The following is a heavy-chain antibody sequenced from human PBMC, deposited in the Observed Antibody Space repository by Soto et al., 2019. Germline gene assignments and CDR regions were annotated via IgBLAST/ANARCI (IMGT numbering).Heavy chain of an antibody. Sequence: EVQLVESGGGLVQPGGSLTLSCAASGFSLSSHWMSWVRQAPGKGLEWVAIIKPDGSEKLYVDAVKGRFTISRDNAENSLYLQMNRLRAEDTAVYYCARDWRDGYTKSMDYWGQGSLITVSS. CDR3: ARDWRDGYTKSMDY. J-gene: IGHJ4*02. D-gene: IGHD6-25*01. CDR1: GFSLSSHW. CDR2: IKPDGSEK. V-gene: IGHV3-7*01.